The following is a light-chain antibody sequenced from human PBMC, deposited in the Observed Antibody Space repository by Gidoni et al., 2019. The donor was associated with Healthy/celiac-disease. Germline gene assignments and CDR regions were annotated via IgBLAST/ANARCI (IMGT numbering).Light chain of an antibody. V-gene: IGKV3-20*01. Sequence: EIVLTQSPGTLSLSPGERATLSCSVSQSVSTSYLAWYQQKPGPAPRLLIYGASSRATGIPDRFRGSGSGTDFTLTISRLEPEDFAVYYCQQYGSSPRTFGQGTKVEIK. J-gene: IGKJ1*01. CDR3: QQYGSSPRT. CDR2: GAS. CDR1: QSVSTSY.